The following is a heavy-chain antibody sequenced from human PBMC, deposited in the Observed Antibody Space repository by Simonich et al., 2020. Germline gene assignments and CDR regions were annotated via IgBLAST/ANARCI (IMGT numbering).Heavy chain of an antibody. J-gene: IGHJ4*02. CDR3: ARVTREWLVFY. V-gene: IGHV4-38-2*01. Sequence: QVQLQESGPGLVTPSETLSLTCAVSGYSISSGYYWGWIRQPPGKGLEWIGSIYHSGSTSYNPSLKSRVTRSVDTSKNQFSLKLSSVTAADTAVYYCARVTREWLVFYWGQGTLVTVSS. CDR1: GYSISSGYY. CDR2: IYHSGST. D-gene: IGHD6-19*01.